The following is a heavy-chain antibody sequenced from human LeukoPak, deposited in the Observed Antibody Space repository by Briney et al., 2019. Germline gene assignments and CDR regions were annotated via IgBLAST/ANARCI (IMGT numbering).Heavy chain of an antibody. CDR2: INHSGST. CDR1: GGSFSGYY. V-gene: IGHV4-34*01. J-gene: IGHJ5*02. Sequence: PSETLSLTCAVYGGSFSGYYWSLIRRPPGKGLEWIGEINHSGSTNYNPSLKSRVTISVDTSQNQFSLKLSSVTAADTAVYYCAREKYSGSYYHWGQGTLVTVSS. D-gene: IGHD1-26*01. CDR3: AREKYSGSYYH.